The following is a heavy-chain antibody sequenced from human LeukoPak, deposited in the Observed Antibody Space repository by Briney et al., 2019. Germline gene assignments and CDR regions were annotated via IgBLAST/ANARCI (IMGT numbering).Heavy chain of an antibody. CDR2: IIPIFGTA. CDR1: GGTFSSYA. D-gene: IGHD3-22*01. V-gene: IGHV1-69*01. Sequence: GSSVTVSCTASGGTFSSYAISWVRQAPGQGLEWMGGIIPIFGTASYAQKFQGRVTITADESTSTAYMELSSLRSEDTAVYYCARDGKDSSGYYTYYFDYWGQGTLVTVSS. CDR3: ARDGKDSSGYYTYYFDY. J-gene: IGHJ4*02.